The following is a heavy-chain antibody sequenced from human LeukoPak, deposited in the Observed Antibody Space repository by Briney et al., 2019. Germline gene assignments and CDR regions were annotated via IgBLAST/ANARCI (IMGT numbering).Heavy chain of an antibody. CDR3: ARERAYYDILPRWFDP. CDR1: GGSISTGSYY. D-gene: IGHD3-9*01. Sequence: PSQTLSLTCTVSGGSISTGSYYWSWIRQPAGKGLEWIGRIYTSGSTNYNPSLKSRVTISVDTFKNQFSLKLSSVTAADTAVYYCARERAYYDILPRWFDPWGQGSLVTVSS. CDR2: IYTSGST. V-gene: IGHV4-61*02. J-gene: IGHJ5*02.